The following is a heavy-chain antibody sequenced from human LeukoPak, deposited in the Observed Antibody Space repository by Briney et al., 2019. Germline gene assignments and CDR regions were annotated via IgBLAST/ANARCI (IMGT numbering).Heavy chain of an antibody. Sequence: GESLKISCKTSGYSFSNYWIGWVRQMPGKGLEWMGIIYPGDSDTTYSPSFEGQVTISADKSITTAYLQWSSLKASDTAMYYCARRGVDSSGYSDAFDIWGQGTMVTVSS. CDR3: ARRGVDSSGYSDAFDI. CDR1: GYSFSNYW. V-gene: IGHV5-51*01. D-gene: IGHD3-22*01. J-gene: IGHJ3*02. CDR2: IYPGDSDT.